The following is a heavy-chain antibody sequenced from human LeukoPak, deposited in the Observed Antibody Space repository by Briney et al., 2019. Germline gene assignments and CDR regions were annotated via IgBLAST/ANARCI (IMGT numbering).Heavy chain of an antibody. CDR2: IYYSGST. CDR3: AREGGRRITIFGVATEAWFDP. CDR1: GGSISSGGYY. D-gene: IGHD3-3*01. J-gene: IGHJ5*02. Sequence: PSQTLSLTCTVYGGSISSGGYYWSWIRQHPGKCLEWIGYIYYSGSTYYNPSLKSRVTISVDTSKNQFSLKLSSVTAADTAVYYCAREGGRRITIFGVATEAWFDPWGQGTLVTVSS. V-gene: IGHV4-31*03.